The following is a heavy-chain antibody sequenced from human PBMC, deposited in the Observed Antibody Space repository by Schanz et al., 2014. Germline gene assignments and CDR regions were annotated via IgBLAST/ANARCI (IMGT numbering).Heavy chain of an antibody. V-gene: IGHV3-23*01. CDR3: ARGREVVAKIFDV. D-gene: IGHD3-22*01. J-gene: IGHJ6*04. CDR1: GFTFATYA. Sequence: EVKLLESGGGLVQPGGSLRLSCAASGFTFATYAMSWVRQAPGKGLEWVAAISGSGGSTYYADSVKGRFIISRDNSKNNSKNTLYVQMNSLRAEDTGVYYCARGREVVAKIFDVWGKGTTVTVSS. CDR2: ISGSGGST.